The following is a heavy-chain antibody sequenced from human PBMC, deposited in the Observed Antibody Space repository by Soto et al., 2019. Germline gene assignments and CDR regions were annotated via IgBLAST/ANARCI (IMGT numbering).Heavy chain of an antibody. CDR2: IIPICGTA. Sequence: QVQLVQSGAEVKKPGSSVKVSCKASGGTVSSYAISCVRQAPGQGLEWMGGIIPICGTANYSQKFQGRVTITADKSTSTAYMELSSLRSEDTAVYYCASTPLYCTNGVCFYFDYWGQGTLVTVSS. J-gene: IGHJ4*02. V-gene: IGHV1-69*06. CDR1: GGTVSSYA. CDR3: ASTPLYCTNGVCFYFDY. D-gene: IGHD2-8*01.